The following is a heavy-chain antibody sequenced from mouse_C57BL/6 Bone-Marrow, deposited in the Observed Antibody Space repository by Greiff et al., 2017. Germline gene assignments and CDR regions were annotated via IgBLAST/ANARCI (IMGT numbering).Heavy chain of an antibody. CDR3: ARGVYYDYYFDY. CDR2: IYPSDSET. CDR1: GYTFTSYW. J-gene: IGHJ2*01. Sequence: QVQLKQPGAELVRPGSSVKLSCKASGYTFTSYWMDWVKQRPGQGLEWIGNIYPSDSETHYNQKFKDKATLTVDKSSSTAYMQLSSLTSEDSAVYYCARGVYYDYYFDYWGQGTTLTVSS. D-gene: IGHD2-4*01. V-gene: IGHV1-61*01.